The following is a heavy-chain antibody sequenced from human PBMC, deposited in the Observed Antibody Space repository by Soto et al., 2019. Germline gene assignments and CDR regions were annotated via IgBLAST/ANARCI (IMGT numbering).Heavy chain of an antibody. CDR1: GGSVSSGSYY. V-gene: IGHV4-61*01. J-gene: IGHJ6*02. CDR3: ARDCSSTSCYVGMDV. D-gene: IGHD2-2*01. Sequence: QVQLQESGPGLVKPSETLSLTCTVSGGSVSSGSYYWSWIRQPPGKGLEWIGYIYYSGSTNYNPSLKSRVTISVDTSKNQFSLKLSSVTAADTAVYYCARDCSSTSCYVGMDVWGQGTTVTVS. CDR2: IYYSGST.